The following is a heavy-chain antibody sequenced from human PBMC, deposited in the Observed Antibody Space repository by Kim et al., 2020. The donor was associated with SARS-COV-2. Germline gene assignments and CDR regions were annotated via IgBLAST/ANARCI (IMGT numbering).Heavy chain of an antibody. J-gene: IGHJ5*02. CDR1: GFTFSSYA. CDR2: ISFDGSNK. D-gene: IGHD3-10*01. CDR3: ASQGVRGPTYWFDP. Sequence: GGSLRLSCAASGFTFSSYAMLWVRQAPGKGLEWVAVISFDGSNKYYGDSVKGRFTVSRDNSKNTLYLQMNSLRAAATAVYYCASQGVRGPTYWFDPWGQGTLVTVPS. V-gene: IGHV3-30*04.